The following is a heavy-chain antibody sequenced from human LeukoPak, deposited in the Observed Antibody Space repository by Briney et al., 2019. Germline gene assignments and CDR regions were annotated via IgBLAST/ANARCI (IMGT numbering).Heavy chain of an antibody. Sequence: GGSLRLSCAASGFTFTNAWMSWVRQTPGKGLEWVGRIKSKADSGTTEYAAPVKGRFTISRDDPKHTLYLQMNSLKTEDTAVYYCTTGLGIPYDSWGQGTLVTVSS. CDR3: TTGLGIPYDS. J-gene: IGHJ4*02. CDR1: GFTFTNAW. CDR2: IKSKADSGTT. D-gene: IGHD3-16*01. V-gene: IGHV3-15*01.